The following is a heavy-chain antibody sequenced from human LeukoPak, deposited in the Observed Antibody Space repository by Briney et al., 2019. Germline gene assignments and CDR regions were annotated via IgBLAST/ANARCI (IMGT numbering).Heavy chain of an antibody. CDR2: ISAYNGNT. J-gene: IGHJ4*02. CDR1: GYTFTSYG. D-gene: IGHD6-19*01. CDR3: ARDAHFVTGIAVAGTSDY. V-gene: IGHV1-18*01. Sequence: ASVKVSFKASGYTFTSYGISWVRQAPGQGLEWMGWISAYNGNTNYAQKLQGRVTMTTDTSTSTAYMELRSLRSDDTAVYYCARDAHFVTGIAVAGTSDYWGQGTLVTVSS.